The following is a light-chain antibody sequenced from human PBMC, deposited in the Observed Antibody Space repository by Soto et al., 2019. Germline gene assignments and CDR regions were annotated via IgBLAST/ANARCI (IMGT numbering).Light chain of an antibody. CDR2: GAS. Sequence: EIVLTQSPGTLSLSPGERATLSCRASQSVSSSYLAWYQQKPGQAPRLLIYGASNRATGIPDRFSGSGSGTDFTLTICRLEPEDFAVYYCQQYGSSPYTFGQGTKLEIK. CDR1: QSVSSSY. J-gene: IGKJ2*01. CDR3: QQYGSSPYT. V-gene: IGKV3-20*01.